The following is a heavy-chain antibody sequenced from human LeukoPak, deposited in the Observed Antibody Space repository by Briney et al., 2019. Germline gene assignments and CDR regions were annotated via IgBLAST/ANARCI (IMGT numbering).Heavy chain of an antibody. Sequence: GGSLRLSCAASGFTFSSYAMSWVHQAPGKGLEWVSAISGSGGSTYYADSVKGRFTISRDNSKNTLYLQMNSLRAEDTAVYYCAKDLGSGSYVYWGQGTLVTVSS. V-gene: IGHV3-23*01. CDR2: ISGSGGST. J-gene: IGHJ4*02. CDR3: AKDLGSGSYVY. CDR1: GFTFSSYA. D-gene: IGHD1-26*01.